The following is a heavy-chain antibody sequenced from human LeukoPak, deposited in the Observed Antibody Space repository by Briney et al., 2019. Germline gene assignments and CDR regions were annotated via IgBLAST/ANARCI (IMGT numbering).Heavy chain of an antibody. Sequence: PGGSLRLSWAASGFTFSSYAMSWVRQAPGKGLEWVSAISGSGGSTYYADSVKGRFTISRDNSKNTLYLQMNSLRAEDTAVYYCAKDYKAMVRGVIFPWGQGTLVTVSS. D-gene: IGHD3-10*01. V-gene: IGHV3-23*01. CDR1: GFTFSSYA. CDR3: AKDYKAMVRGVIFP. J-gene: IGHJ5*02. CDR2: ISGSGGST.